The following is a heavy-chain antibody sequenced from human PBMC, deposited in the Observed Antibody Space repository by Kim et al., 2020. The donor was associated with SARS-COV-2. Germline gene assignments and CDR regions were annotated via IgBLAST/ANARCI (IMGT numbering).Heavy chain of an antibody. CDR1: GYTFTAYY. J-gene: IGHJ5*02. Sequence: ASVKVSCKASGYTFTAYYIHWVRQAPGQGLEWMGRINPNTGDTDYAQKFQGRVTMTRDTSISTAYMELNRLTSDDTVVYYCARPSERSDNWFDPWGQGALVTVSS. CDR2: INPNTGDT. CDR3: ARPSERSDNWFDP. V-gene: IGHV1-2*05. D-gene: IGHD6-25*01.